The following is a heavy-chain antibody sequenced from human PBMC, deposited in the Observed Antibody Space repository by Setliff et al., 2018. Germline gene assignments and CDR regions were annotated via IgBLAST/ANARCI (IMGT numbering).Heavy chain of an antibody. Sequence: SETLSLTCSVSGGSISSGSYYWGWIRQSPGKGLEWISSMYYSGSTYYNPSLKGRVTLSVDTTKNQFSLKLTSMTAADTAVYFCARHLLVQGTYHFDYWGQGSPVTVSS. V-gene: IGHV4-39*01. CDR3: ARHLLVQGTYHFDY. D-gene: IGHD3-10*01. CDR1: GGSISSGSYY. J-gene: IGHJ4*02. CDR2: MYYSGST.